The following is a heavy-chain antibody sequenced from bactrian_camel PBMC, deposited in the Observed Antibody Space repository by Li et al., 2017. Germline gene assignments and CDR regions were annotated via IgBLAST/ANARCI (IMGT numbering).Heavy chain of an antibody. CDR3: AAGAFYTDYQHPSDFKY. D-gene: IGHD4*01. CDR2: ISGGGSIT. Sequence: QLVESGGGSVQAGGSLRLSCTGSGDGIAVRDMGWFRQVPGREREGVATISGGGSITYADSVKGRFTVSRDNARQTLNLHMNDLKSDDTAMYYCAAGAFYTDYQHPSDFKYWGHGTQVTVSS. CDR1: GDGIAVRD. J-gene: IGHJ4*01. V-gene: IGHV3S54*01.